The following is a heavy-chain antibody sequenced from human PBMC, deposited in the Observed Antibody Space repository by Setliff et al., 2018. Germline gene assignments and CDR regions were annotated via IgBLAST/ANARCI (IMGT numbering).Heavy chain of an antibody. Sequence: SETLSLTCTVSGGSISSSSYYWGWIRQPPGKGLEYIGSIYYSGSTYYNASLKSRVTISVDTSKNQFSLKMSFVTAADTAVYYCARERSYSTTYYYYYYYMDVWGKGTTVTVSS. D-gene: IGHD6-13*01. CDR2: IYYSGST. CDR3: ARERSYSTTYYYYYYYMDV. V-gene: IGHV4-39*02. J-gene: IGHJ6*03. CDR1: GGSISSSSYY.